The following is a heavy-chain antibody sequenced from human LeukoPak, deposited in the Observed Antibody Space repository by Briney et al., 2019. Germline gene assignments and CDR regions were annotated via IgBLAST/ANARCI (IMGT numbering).Heavy chain of an antibody. V-gene: IGHV3-21*04. CDR1: GFTFSGYS. CDR2: ITSSGSSM. J-gene: IGHJ6*02. CDR3: AKDIWDSSSWYSYYYYGMDV. D-gene: IGHD6-13*01. Sequence: GGSLRLSCAGSGFTFSGYSLNWVRQAPGTGLEWVSSITSSGSSMYYADSVKGRFTISRDNAESSVYLQMNSLRAEDTALYYCAKDIWDSSSWYSYYYYGMDVWGQGTTVTVSS.